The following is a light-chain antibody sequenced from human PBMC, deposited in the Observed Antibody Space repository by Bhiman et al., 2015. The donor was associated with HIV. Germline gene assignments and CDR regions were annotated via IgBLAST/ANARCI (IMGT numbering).Light chain of an antibody. V-gene: IGLV3-21*04. CDR3: QTWDNSRHPGYV. CDR2: YPN. CDR1: NVGTNS. J-gene: IGLJ1*01. Sequence: SPVLTQPLSVSVAPGRTATITCVGNNVGTNSVHWYRQRPGQAPQLVIVYPNDRPSGIPDRFSGSYSGNAATLTISRVGAGDEADYYCQTWDNSRHPGYVFGTGTTLTVL.